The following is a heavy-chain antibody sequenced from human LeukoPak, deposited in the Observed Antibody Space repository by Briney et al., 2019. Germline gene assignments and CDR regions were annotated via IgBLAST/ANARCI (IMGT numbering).Heavy chain of an antibody. CDR3: ARVAHYDSSGSRPLDAFDI. J-gene: IGHJ3*02. V-gene: IGHV4-31*03. CDR2: IYYSGST. Sequence: PSETLSLTCTVSGGSISSGGYYWSWIRQHPGKGLEWIGYIYYSGSTYYNPSLKSRVTISVDTSKNQFSLKLSSVTAADTAVYYCARVAHYDSSGSRPLDAFDIGGQGTMVTVSS. D-gene: IGHD3-22*01. CDR1: GGSISSGGYY.